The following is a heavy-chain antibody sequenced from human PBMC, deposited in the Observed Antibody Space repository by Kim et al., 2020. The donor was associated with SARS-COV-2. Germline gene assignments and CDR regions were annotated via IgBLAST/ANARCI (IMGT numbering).Heavy chain of an antibody. CDR1: GFTFTSSA. CDR3: AADQYCSSTSCYEPYYGMDV. V-gene: IGHV1-58*01. Sequence: SVKVSCKASGFTFTSSAVQWVRQARGQRLEWIGWIVVGSGNTNYAQKFQERVTITRDMSTSTAYMELSSLRSEDTAVYYCAADQYCSSTSCYEPYYGMDVWGQGTTVTVSS. CDR2: IVVGSGNT. D-gene: IGHD2-2*01. J-gene: IGHJ6*02.